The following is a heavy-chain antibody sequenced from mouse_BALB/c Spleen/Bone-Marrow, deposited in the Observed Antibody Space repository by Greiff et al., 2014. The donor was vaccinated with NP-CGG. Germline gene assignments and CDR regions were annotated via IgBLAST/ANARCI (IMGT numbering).Heavy chain of an antibody. CDR1: GYTFTSYW. Sequence: QVQLQQSGAELAKPGASVKMSCKASGYTFTSYWMHWVKQRPGQGLEWIGYINPSTGYTEYNQKFKDKATLTADKSSSTAYMQLSSLTPEDSAVYYCARHYRYYFDYWGQGTTLTVSS. CDR3: ARHYRYYFDY. V-gene: IGHV1-7*01. J-gene: IGHJ2*01. CDR2: INPSTGYT. D-gene: IGHD2-14*01.